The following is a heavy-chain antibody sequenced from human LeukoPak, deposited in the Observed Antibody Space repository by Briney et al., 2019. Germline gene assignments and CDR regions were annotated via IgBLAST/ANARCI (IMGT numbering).Heavy chain of an antibody. CDR1: GGSISSGGYY. D-gene: IGHD5-12*01. Sequence: PSETLSLTCTVSGGSISSGGYYWSWIRQHPGKGLERIGYIYYSGSTYYNPSLKSRVTISVDTSKNQFSLKLSSVTAADTAVYYCARAEGGYDWGFDYWGQGTLVTVSS. CDR3: ARAEGGYDWGFDY. CDR2: IYYSGST. J-gene: IGHJ4*02. V-gene: IGHV4-31*03.